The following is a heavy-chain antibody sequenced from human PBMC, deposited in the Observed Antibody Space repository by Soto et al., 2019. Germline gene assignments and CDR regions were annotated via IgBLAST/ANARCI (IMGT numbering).Heavy chain of an antibody. D-gene: IGHD2-2*01. CDR2: VYWNTEK. CDR1: GFSLSTCGVG. J-gene: IGHJ6*02. CDR3: AHRSVHYGMDV. V-gene: IGHV2-5*01. Sequence: QITLKESGPTLVKPTQTLALTCTFSGFSLSTCGVGVGWFRQPPGKALEWLADVYWNTEKNYSPSLPGRLTITRDTSKNQVVLTMTDMDPVDTATYYCAHRSVHYGMDVWGQGTTVTVSS.